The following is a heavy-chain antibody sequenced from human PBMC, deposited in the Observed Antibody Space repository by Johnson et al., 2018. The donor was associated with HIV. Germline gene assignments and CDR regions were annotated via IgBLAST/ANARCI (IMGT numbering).Heavy chain of an antibody. V-gene: IGHV3-30*18. Sequence: QVQLVESGGGVVQPGGSVRLSCAVSGLNFSDYGMHWVRQAPVKGLEWVAVISFDGSNKYYAASVKGRFTISRDNSKNTLYLEMNSLRAEDTAVYYCAKDTGAYYDTFLAFDIWGQGTMVTVSS. J-gene: IGHJ3*02. D-gene: IGHD3-22*01. CDR2: ISFDGSNK. CDR3: AKDTGAYYDTFLAFDI. CDR1: GLNFSDYG.